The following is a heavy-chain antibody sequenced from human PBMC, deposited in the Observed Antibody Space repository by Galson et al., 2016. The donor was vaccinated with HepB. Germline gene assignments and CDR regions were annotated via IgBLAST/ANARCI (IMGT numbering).Heavy chain of an antibody. J-gene: IGHJ3*02. V-gene: IGHV1-2*06. D-gene: IGHD2-21*01. CDR2: INPDNGGT. CDR3: ARDSDSLRRALDT. CDR1: GYSFTEYD. Sequence: SVKVSCKASGYSFTEYDLNWVRQAPGQEPEWMGRINPDNGGTRYARKFQGRVTLTRDASISTAYMEPRRLKSDDAAVYFCARDSDSLRRALDTWGQGTSVIVSS.